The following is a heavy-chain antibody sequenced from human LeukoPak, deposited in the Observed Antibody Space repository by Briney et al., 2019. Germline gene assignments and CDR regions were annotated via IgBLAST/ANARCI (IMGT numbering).Heavy chain of an antibody. V-gene: IGHV4-61*01. D-gene: IGHD2-2*01. Sequence: SSETLSLTCTVSGGSISSSSYYWSWIRQPPGKGLEWIGYIYYSGSTNYNPSLKSRVTISVDTSKNQFSLKLSSVTAADTAVYYCAAGEYQLPAPFDYWGQGTLVTVSS. CDR1: GGSISSSSYY. CDR2: IYYSGST. J-gene: IGHJ4*02. CDR3: AAGEYQLPAPFDY.